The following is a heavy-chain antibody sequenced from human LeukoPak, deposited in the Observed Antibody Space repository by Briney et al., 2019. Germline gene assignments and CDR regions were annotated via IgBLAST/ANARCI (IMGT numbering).Heavy chain of an antibody. J-gene: IGHJ4*02. V-gene: IGHV4-34*01. CDR1: GGSFSDYF. CDR2: INHGGGT. Sequence: SETLSLTCAVYGGSFSDYFWNWIRQPPGKGLEWIGEINHGGGTRYNPSLKSRVTISVDTSKNQFSLKLSSVTAADTAVYYCARDSDKTAMVFKSFDYWGQGTLVTVSS. CDR3: ARDSDKTAMVFKSFDY. D-gene: IGHD5-18*01.